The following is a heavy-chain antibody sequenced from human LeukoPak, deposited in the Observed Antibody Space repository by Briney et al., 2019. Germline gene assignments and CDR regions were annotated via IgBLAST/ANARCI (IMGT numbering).Heavy chain of an antibody. CDR1: GGTFNSYA. CDR2: IIPIFGTA. CDR3: ARAELERSGYYFDY. J-gene: IGHJ4*02. V-gene: IGHV1-69*05. D-gene: IGHD1-1*01. Sequence: SVKVSCKASGGTFNSYAISWVRQAPEQGLEWMGGIIPIFGTANYAQKFQGRVTITTDESTSTAYMELSSLRSEDTAVYYCARAELERSGYYFDYWGQGTLVTVSS.